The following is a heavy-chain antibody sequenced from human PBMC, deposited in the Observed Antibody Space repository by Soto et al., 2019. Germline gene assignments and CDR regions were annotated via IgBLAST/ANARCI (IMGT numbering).Heavy chain of an antibody. CDR1: GGSISSSSYY. J-gene: IGHJ4*02. D-gene: IGHD3-3*01. Sequence: QLQLQESGPGLVKPSETLSLTCTVSGGSISSSSYYWGWIRQPPGKGLEWIGSIYYSGSTYYNPSLRNXXTXPXXTSKTQFPLKLSSVTAADTAVYYCARRRSGYDFDCWGQGTLVTVSS. CDR3: ARRRSGYDFDC. CDR2: IYYSGST. V-gene: IGHV4-39*01.